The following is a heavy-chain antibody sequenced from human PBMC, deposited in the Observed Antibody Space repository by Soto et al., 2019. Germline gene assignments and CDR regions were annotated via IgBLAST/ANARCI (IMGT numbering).Heavy chain of an antibody. CDR1: GGTFSSYA. CDR3: ARRIQHYYDSSGYYYP. D-gene: IGHD3-22*01. Sequence: QVQLVQSGAEVKKPGSSVKVSCKASGGTFSSYAISWVRQAPGQGLEWMGGIIPIFGTANYAQKFQGRVTITADESTSTAYMGLSSLRSEDTAVYYCARRIQHYYDSSGYYYPWGQGTLVTVSS. V-gene: IGHV1-69*12. CDR2: IIPIFGTA. J-gene: IGHJ5*02.